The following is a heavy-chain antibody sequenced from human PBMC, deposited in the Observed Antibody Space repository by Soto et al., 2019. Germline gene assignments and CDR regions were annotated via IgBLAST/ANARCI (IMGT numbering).Heavy chain of an antibody. J-gene: IGHJ6*02. D-gene: IGHD6-13*01. CDR1: GGTFSSYA. Sequence: QVQLVQSGAEVKKPGSSVKVSCKASGGTFSSYAISWVRQAPGQGLEWMGGIIPIFGTANYAQKFQGRVTITADESTSPAHMELSSLRSEDTAVYYCASPANPPSIAAAGTGYYGMDVWGQGTTVTVSS. CDR2: IIPIFGTA. V-gene: IGHV1-69*01. CDR3: ASPANPPSIAAAGTGYYGMDV.